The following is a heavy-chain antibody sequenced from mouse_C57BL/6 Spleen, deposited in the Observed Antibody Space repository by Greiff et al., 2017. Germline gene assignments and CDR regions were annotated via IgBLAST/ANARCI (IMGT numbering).Heavy chain of an antibody. Sequence: VQLQQSGAELVRPGASVKLSCTASGFNIKDNYMHWVKQRPEQGLEWIGGIDPGNGDTEYAPKFQGKATITADTSSNTAYLQLSSLTSEDPAVYYCTAHRYYFGRSPWFGCWGQRALVTVSA. CDR1: GFNIKDNY. J-gene: IGHJ3*01. CDR2: IDPGNGDT. CDR3: TAHRYYFGRSPWFGC. D-gene: IGHD1-1*01. V-gene: IGHV14-4*01.